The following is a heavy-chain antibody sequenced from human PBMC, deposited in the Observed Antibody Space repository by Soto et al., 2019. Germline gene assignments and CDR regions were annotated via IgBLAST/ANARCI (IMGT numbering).Heavy chain of an antibody. CDR2: ISGSGGST. Sequence: EVQLLESGGGLVQPGGSLRLSCAASGFTFSSYAMSWVRQAPGKGLEWVAVISGSGGSTYYANSVKGRFTISRDNSKNTLYLQMNSLSAEDTAVYYCAKRSSGWYFDLWGRGTLVTVSS. CDR1: GFTFSSYA. D-gene: IGHD6-19*01. CDR3: AKRSSGWYFDL. J-gene: IGHJ2*01. V-gene: IGHV3-23*01.